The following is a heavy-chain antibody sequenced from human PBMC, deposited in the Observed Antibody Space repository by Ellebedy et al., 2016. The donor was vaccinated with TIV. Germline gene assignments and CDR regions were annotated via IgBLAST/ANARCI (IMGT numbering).Heavy chain of an antibody. CDR3: ARVYCSGATCPAAFDI. J-gene: IGHJ3*02. CDR1: EFAFETDW. V-gene: IGHV3-7*01. Sequence: GESLKISCAASEFAFETDWMTWVRQAPGKGLEWVANINQDGSDKSYADSVKGRFTISRDNAKNTRFLQMNSLRAEDTALYYCARVYCSGATCPAAFDIWGQGTMVTVSS. CDR2: INQDGSDK. D-gene: IGHD2-15*01.